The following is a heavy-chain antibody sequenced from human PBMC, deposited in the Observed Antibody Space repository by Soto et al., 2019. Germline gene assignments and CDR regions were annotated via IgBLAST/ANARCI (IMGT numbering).Heavy chain of an antibody. D-gene: IGHD2-15*01. J-gene: IGHJ3*02. CDR3: ARWPLLGYCSGGSCYDRSNAFDI. CDR2: IYPGDSDT. V-gene: IGHV5-51*01. CDR1: GYSFTSYW. Sequence: GESLKISCKGSGYSFTSYWIGWVRQMPGKGLEWMGIIYPGDSDTRYSPSFQGQVTISADKSISTAYLQWSSLKASDTAMYYCARWPLLGYCSGGSCYDRSNAFDIWGQGTMVTVSS.